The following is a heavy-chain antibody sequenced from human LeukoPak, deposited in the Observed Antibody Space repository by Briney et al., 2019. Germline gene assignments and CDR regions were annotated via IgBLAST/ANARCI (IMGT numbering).Heavy chain of an antibody. J-gene: IGHJ4*02. CDR3: AKDSGCSSTSCSFDY. CDR2: LTSRSTYI. CDR1: GFTFNSHS. D-gene: IGHD2-2*01. V-gene: IGHV3-21*04. Sequence: GGSLRLSCAASGFTFNSHSMNWVRQAPGKGLEWVSSLTSRSTYIYYADSVKGRFTISRDNAKNSLYLQMNSLRAEDTAVYYCAKDSGCSSTSCSFDYWGQGTLVTVSS.